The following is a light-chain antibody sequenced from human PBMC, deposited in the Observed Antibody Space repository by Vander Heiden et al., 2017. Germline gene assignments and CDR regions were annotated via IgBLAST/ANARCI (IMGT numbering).Light chain of an antibody. J-gene: IGKJ2*01. CDR2: ATS. V-gene: IGKV1-39*01. Sequence: DIQMTQSPSSLSAFVGDRITITCRASQSITKYLNWYQQKPGRAPKRLIYATSNLQSGVPPRFSGSGSGTDFSLTVSSLQPEDFATYFCQQSYSTPYTFGQGTKLEIK. CDR1: QSITKY. CDR3: QQSYSTPYT.